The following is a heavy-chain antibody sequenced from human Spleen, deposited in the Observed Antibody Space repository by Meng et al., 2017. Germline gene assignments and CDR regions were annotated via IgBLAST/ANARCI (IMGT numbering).Heavy chain of an antibody. V-gene: IGHV3-11*04. J-gene: IGHJ3*02. Sequence: GESLKISCAASGFTFSDYYMSWIRQAPGKGLEWVSYISSSGSTIYYADSVKGRFTISRDNSKNTLYLQMNSLRAEDTAVYYCARESNRGAFDIWGQGTMVTVSS. CDR1: GFTFSDYY. CDR2: ISSSGSTI. D-gene: IGHD2/OR15-2a*01. CDR3: ARESNRGAFDI.